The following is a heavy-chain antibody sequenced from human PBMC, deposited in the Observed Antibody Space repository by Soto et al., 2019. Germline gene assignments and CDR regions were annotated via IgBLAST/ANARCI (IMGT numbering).Heavy chain of an antibody. Sequence: QVQLVQSGAEVKKPGSSVKVSCKASGGTFSSYAISWVRQAPGQGLEWMGGIIPIFGTANYAQKFQGRVTITADESTSTAYMELSSLRSEDTAVYYCARELALTVTTGNLYYYYGMDVWGQGTTVTVSS. CDR2: IIPIFGTA. D-gene: IGHD4-17*01. V-gene: IGHV1-69*01. CDR1: GGTFSSYA. CDR3: ARELALTVTTGNLYYYYGMDV. J-gene: IGHJ6*02.